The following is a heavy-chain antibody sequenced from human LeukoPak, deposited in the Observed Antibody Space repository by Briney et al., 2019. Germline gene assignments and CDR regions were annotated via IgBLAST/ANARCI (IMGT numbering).Heavy chain of an antibody. CDR2: ISAYNGNT. D-gene: IGHD2-2*02. J-gene: IGHJ5*02. CDR1: GYTFTSYG. Sequence: ASVKVSCKASGYTFTSYGISWVRHAPGQGLEWMGWISAYNGNTNYAQKLQGRVTMTTDTSTSTAYMELRSLRSDDTAVYYCARDGVVYCSSTSCYTWFDPWGQGTLVTVSS. V-gene: IGHV1-18*01. CDR3: ARDGVVYCSSTSCYTWFDP.